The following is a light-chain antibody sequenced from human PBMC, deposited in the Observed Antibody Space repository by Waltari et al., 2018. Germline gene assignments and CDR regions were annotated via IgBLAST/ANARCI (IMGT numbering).Light chain of an antibody. V-gene: IGKV3-20*01. CDR1: QSVNNNY. Sequence: EIVLTQSPGTLSLSPGERATISCRASQSVNNNYLAWYQQKPGQPPRLLIYGASTRATGIPDRFRGSGSGTDFTLTISRLEPEDFAVFYCQQYSTSPEAFGGGTKVEIK. CDR3: QQYSTSPEA. J-gene: IGKJ4*01. CDR2: GAS.